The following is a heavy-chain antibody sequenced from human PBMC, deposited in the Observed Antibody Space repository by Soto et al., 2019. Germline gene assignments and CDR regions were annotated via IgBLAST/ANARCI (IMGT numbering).Heavy chain of an antibody. CDR3: ARQGGSNYVKKYYYYGMDV. CDR1: GYSFTSYW. CDR2: IYPGDSDT. Sequence: GESLKISCKGSGYSFTSYWIGWVRQMPGKGLGWMGIIYPGDSDTRYSPSFQGQVTISADKSISTAYLQWSSLKASDTAMYYCARQGGSNYVKKYYYYGMDVWGQGTTVTVSS. D-gene: IGHD4-4*01. V-gene: IGHV5-51*01. J-gene: IGHJ6*02.